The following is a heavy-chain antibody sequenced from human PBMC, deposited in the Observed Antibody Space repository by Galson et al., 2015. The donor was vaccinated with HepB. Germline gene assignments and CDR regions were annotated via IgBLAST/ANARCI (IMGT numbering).Heavy chain of an antibody. Sequence: SLRLSCAASGFTFSSYAMSWVRQAPGKGLEWVSAISGSGGSTYYADSVKGRFTISRDNSKNTLYLQMNSLRAEDTAVYYCAKTYYGSGSYYNRGGYWGQGTLVTVSS. CDR1: GFTFSSYA. D-gene: IGHD3-10*01. CDR3: AKTYYGSGSYYNRGGY. CDR2: ISGSGGST. J-gene: IGHJ4*02. V-gene: IGHV3-23*01.